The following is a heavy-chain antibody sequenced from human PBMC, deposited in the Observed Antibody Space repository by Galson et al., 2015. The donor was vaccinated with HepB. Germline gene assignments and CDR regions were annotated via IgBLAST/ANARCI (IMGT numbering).Heavy chain of an antibody. J-gene: IGHJ4*02. D-gene: IGHD2-15*01. CDR2: FDPEDGET. V-gene: IGHV1-24*01. Sequence: SVKVSCKVSGYTLTELSMHWVRQAPGKGLEWMGGFDPEDGETIYAQKFQGRVTMTEDTSTDTAYMELSSLRSEDTAVYYCATYLHCSGGSCYYGYSYWGQGTLVTVSS. CDR1: GYTLTELS. CDR3: ATYLHCSGGSCYYGYSY.